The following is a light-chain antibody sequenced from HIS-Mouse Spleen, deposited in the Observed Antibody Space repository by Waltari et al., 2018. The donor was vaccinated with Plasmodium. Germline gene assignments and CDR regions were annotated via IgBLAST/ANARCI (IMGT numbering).Light chain of an antibody. CDR3: SSYTSSSTWV. J-gene: IGLJ3*02. Sequence: QSALTQPPSVSGSPGQSVTISCTGTSSDVGSSNRVSWYQQPPGPAPKLMIYVVSNRPSGVPERFSGSKSGNTASLTISGLQAEDEADYYCSSYTSSSTWVFGGGTKLTVL. CDR1: SSDVGSSNR. CDR2: VVS. V-gene: IGLV2-18*02.